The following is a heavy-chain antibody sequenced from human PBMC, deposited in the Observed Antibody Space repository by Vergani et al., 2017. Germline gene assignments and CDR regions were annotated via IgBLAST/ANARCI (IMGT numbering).Heavy chain of an antibody. CDR3: ARQSRDVFCTNGVCPLGY. V-gene: IGHV3-23*01. CDR1: GFTFIMHA. CDR2: LSASDRRT. D-gene: IGHD2-8*01. Sequence: EVQLLESGGDLVQPGGSLRLSCAASGFTFIMHAMSWVRQAPGKGLEWVSTLSASDRRTHYADSVKGRFTISRDNAKNSLHLQMNNLRAEDTAVYYCARQSRDVFCTNGVCPLGYWGQGALVTVSS. J-gene: IGHJ4*02.